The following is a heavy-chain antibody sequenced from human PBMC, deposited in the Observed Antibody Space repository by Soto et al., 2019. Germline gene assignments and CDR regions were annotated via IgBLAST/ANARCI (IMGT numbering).Heavy chain of an antibody. J-gene: IGHJ4*02. CDR2: IYHSGST. CDR1: GGSISSSNW. Sequence: QVQLQESGPGLVKPSGTLSLTCAVSGGSISSSNWWSWVRQPPGKGLEWIGEIYHSGSTNYNPSLKSRVAIPVHXSKNQFSLKLSSGTAADSAVYYCARDFGYRGYGDYWGQGTLVTVSS. D-gene: IGHD5-12*01. CDR3: ARDFGYRGYGDY. V-gene: IGHV4-4*02.